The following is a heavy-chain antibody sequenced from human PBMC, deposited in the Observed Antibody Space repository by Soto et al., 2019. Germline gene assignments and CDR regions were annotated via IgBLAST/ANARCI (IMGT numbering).Heavy chain of an antibody. D-gene: IGHD2-2*01. CDR2: ISYDGSNK. CDR3: ARDFLPSIVVVPAATRP. Sequence: GGSLRLSCAASGFTFSSYAMHWVRQAPGKGLEWVAVISYDGSNKYYADSMKGRFTISRDNSKNTLYLQMNSLRAEDTAVYYCARDFLPSIVVVPAATRPWGQGTLVTVSS. V-gene: IGHV3-30-3*01. J-gene: IGHJ4*02. CDR1: GFTFSSYA.